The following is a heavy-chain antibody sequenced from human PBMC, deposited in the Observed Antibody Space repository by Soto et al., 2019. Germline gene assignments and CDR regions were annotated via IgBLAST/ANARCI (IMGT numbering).Heavy chain of an antibody. CDR2: IYYSGST. CDR1: GGSISSYY. CDR3: ARIYGDYGEAFDF. V-gene: IGHV4-59*01. Sequence: SETLSLTCTVSGGSISSYYWSWIRQPPGKGLEWIGYIYYSGSTNYNPSLKSRVTISVDTSKNQFSLKLSSVTAADTAVYYCARIYGDYGEAFDFWGQGTMVTVSS. D-gene: IGHD4-17*01. J-gene: IGHJ3*01.